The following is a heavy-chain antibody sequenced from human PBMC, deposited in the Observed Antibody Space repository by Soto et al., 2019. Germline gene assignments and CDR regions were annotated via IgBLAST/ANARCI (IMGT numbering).Heavy chain of an antibody. CDR1: GGSISSGGYS. Sequence: PSETLSLTCAVSGGSISSGGYSWSWIRQPPGKGLEWIGYIYHSGSTYYNPSLKSRVTISVDTSKNQFSLKLSSVTAADTAVYYCARGARLARNWFDPWGQGTLVNVSS. J-gene: IGHJ5*02. V-gene: IGHV4-30-2*01. CDR2: IYHSGST. CDR3: ARGARLARNWFDP. D-gene: IGHD5-12*01.